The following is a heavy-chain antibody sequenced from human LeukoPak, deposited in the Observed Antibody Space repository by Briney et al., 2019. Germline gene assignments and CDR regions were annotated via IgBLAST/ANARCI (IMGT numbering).Heavy chain of an antibody. CDR3: ATVPGDYARSVFAFDI. D-gene: IGHD4-17*01. J-gene: IGHJ3*02. V-gene: IGHV1-24*01. CDR2: FDPEDGET. CDR1: GYTLTELS. Sequence: GASVKVSCKVSGYTLTELSMHWVRQAPGKGLEWMGGFDPEDGETIYAQKFQGRVTMTEDTSTDTAYMELSSLRSEDTAVYYCATVPGDYARSVFAFDIWGQGTMVTVSS.